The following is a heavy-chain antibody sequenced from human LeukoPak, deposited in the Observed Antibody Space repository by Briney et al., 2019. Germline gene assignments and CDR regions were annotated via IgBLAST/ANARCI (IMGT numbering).Heavy chain of an antibody. CDR1: GFTFSSYV. CDR2: ISYDGSNE. J-gene: IGHJ4*02. Sequence: XXASGFTFSSYVMHWVRQAPGKGLEWVAIISYDGSNEYYADSVKGRFTISRDNYKNTLYMQMNSLRAADTAVYYXXXXXXXXXLXXXXYWGQGXLXTVSS. V-gene: IGHV3-30*04. CDR3: XXXXXXXXLXXXXY.